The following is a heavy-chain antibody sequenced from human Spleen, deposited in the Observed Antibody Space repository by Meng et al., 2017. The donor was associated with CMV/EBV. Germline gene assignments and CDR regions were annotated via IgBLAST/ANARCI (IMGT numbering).Heavy chain of an antibody. CDR2: IIPIFGTA. CDR3: ARGLMVSPFDL. D-gene: IGHD2-8*01. CDR1: GGTFSSYA. Sequence: TCKASGGTFSSYAISWVRQAPGQGLEWMGEIIPIFGTANYAQKFQGRVTITTDESTSTAYMELSSLRSEDTAVYYCARGLMVSPFDLWGRGTLVTVSS. V-gene: IGHV1-69*05. J-gene: IGHJ2*01.